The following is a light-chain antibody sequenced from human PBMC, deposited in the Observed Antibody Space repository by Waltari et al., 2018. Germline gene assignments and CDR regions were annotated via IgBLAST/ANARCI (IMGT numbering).Light chain of an antibody. Sequence: DVQVTQSPSYLSASVGDSVTITCRTSQDIDRYLIWYQQKPGNAPKLLIYAASYLQSGVPSRFSGSGSGTDFSLTISSLQPEDFAVYYCQQNYRTPTFGGGTKVEVK. V-gene: IGKV1-39*01. J-gene: IGKJ4*01. CDR3: QQNYRTPT. CDR1: QDIDRY. CDR2: AAS.